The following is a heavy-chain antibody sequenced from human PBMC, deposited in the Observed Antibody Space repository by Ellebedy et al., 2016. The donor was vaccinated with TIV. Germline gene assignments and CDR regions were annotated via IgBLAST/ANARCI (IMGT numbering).Heavy chain of an antibody. J-gene: IGHJ6*02. D-gene: IGHD5-12*01. CDR1: GGTFSSYA. Sequence: AASVKVSCKASGGTFSSYAISWVRQAPGQGLEWMGRIIPILGIANYAQKFQGRVTITADKSTSTAYMELSSLRSEDTAVYYCARDLGGIVATIEYYYYGMDVWGQGTTVTVSS. CDR3: ARDLGGIVATIEYYYYGMDV. V-gene: IGHV1-69*04. CDR2: IIPILGIA.